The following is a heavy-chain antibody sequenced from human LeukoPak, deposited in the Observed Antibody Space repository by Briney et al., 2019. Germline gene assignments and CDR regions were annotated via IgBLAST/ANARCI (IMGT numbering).Heavy chain of an antibody. CDR3: ARDGGQWLDGDYYFDY. V-gene: IGHV1-2*02. CDR2: INPNSGGT. Sequence: ASXKVSCKASGYTFTCYYMHWVRQAPGQGLEWMGWINPNSGGTNYAQKFQGRVTMTRDTSISTAYMELSRLRSDDTAVYYCARDGGQWLDGDYYFDYWGQGTLVTVSS. J-gene: IGHJ4*02. CDR1: GYTFTCYY. D-gene: IGHD6-19*01.